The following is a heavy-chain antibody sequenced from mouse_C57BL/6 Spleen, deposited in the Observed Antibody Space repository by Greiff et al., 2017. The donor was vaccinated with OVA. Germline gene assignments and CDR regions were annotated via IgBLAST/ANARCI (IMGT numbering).Heavy chain of an antibody. Sequence: QVQLQQSGAELVKPGASVKISCKASGYAFSSYWMNWVKQRPGKGLEWIGQIYPGDGDTNYNGKFKGKATLTADKSSSTAYMQLSSLTSEDSAVYFCARGANWDVKGFAYWGQGTLVTVSA. CDR2: IYPGDGDT. J-gene: IGHJ3*01. D-gene: IGHD4-1*01. CDR1: GYAFSSYW. CDR3: ARGANWDVKGFAY. V-gene: IGHV1-80*01.